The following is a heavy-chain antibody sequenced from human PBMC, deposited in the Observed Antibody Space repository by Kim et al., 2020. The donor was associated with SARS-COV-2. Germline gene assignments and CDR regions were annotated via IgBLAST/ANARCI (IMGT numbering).Heavy chain of an antibody. D-gene: IGHD6-6*01. CDR3: AGWTSSSWFDY. Sequence: GGSLRLSCVASGFSVSTNSMGWVRQAPGKGLEWVSVLFRQGTTDYADSVRGRFTISRDTSLYLQMNSLKAEDTAVYYCAGWTSSSWFDYWGQGTLVTVSS. CDR2: LFRQGTT. J-gene: IGHJ4*02. CDR1: GFSVSTNS. V-gene: IGHV3-53*01.